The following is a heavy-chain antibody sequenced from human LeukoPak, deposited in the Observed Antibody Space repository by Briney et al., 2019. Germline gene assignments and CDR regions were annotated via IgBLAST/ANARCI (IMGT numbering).Heavy chain of an antibody. CDR2: INHSGST. Sequence: PSETLSLTCAVYGGSFSGYYWSWIRQPPGKGLEWIGEINHSGSTNYNPSLKSRVTISVDTSKNQFSLKLSSVTAADTAVYYCARRPGVGGYYGSLPVGYFDYWGQGTLVTVSS. D-gene: IGHD3-10*01. V-gene: IGHV4-34*01. CDR1: GGSFSGYY. J-gene: IGHJ4*02. CDR3: ARRPGVGGYYGSLPVGYFDY.